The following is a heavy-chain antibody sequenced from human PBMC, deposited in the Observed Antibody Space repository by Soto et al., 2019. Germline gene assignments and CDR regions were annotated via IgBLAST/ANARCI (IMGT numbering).Heavy chain of an antibody. J-gene: IGHJ4*02. D-gene: IGHD6-13*01. CDR2: INPSGGST. V-gene: IGHV1-46*03. Sequence: QVQLVQSGAEVKKPGASVKVSCKASGYTFTSYYMHWVRQAPGQGLEWMGIINPSGGSTSYAQKFQGRVTMXXXTXXSTVYMELSSLRSEDTAVYYCAREQQLVLSPPFDYWGQGTLVTVSS. CDR1: GYTFTSYY. CDR3: AREQQLVLSPPFDY.